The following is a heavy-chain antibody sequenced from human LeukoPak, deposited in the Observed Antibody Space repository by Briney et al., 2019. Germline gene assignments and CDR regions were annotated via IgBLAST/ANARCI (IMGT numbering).Heavy chain of an antibody. CDR2: IYYSGST. CDR1: GGSIGSHY. Sequence: PSETLSLTCTVSGGSIGSHYWSWIRQPPGKGLEWIGYIYYSGSTNYNPSLKSRVSISVDTSKNQFSLKLSSVTAADTAVYYCARGSYGSGSYYRLLDYWGQGTLVTVSS. V-gene: IGHV4-59*11. J-gene: IGHJ4*02. CDR3: ARGSYGSGSYYRLLDY. D-gene: IGHD3-10*01.